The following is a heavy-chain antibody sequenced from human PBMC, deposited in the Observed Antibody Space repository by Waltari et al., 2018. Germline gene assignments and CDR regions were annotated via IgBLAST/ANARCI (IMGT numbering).Heavy chain of an antibody. J-gene: IGHJ4*02. CDR1: GFRFSSFA. Sequence: QVQLVESGGGVVQPGGSLRLSCAASGFRFSSFAMHWVRQTPDKGLEWAAFISYEGSYEYYGDAVKGRFTISRDNSNNILYLQINNLRPDDTAVYYCASGLRTVRGIMNIGFDYWGQGALVTVSS. V-gene: IGHV3-30*03. D-gene: IGHD3-16*01. CDR3: ASGLRTVRGIMNIGFDY. CDR2: ISYEGSYE.